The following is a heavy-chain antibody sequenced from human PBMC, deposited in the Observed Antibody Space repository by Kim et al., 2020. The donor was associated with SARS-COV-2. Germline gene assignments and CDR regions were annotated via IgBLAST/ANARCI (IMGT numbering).Heavy chain of an antibody. J-gene: IGHJ4*02. CDR1: GFTFSSYG. CDR3: ARELNVDTAMVFDY. Sequence: GGSLRLSCAASGFTFSSYGMHWVRQAPGKGLEWVAVIWYDGSNKYYADSVKGRFTISRDNSKNTLYLQMNSLRAEDTAVYYCARELNVDTAMVFDYWGQGTLVTVSS. CDR2: IWYDGSNK. D-gene: IGHD5-18*01. V-gene: IGHV3-33*01.